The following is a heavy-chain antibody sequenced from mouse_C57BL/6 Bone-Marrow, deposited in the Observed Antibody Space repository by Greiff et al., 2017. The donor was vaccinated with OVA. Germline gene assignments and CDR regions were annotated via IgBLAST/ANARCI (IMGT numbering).Heavy chain of an antibody. CDR3: AKLRLYWYFDV. J-gene: IGHJ1*03. CDR1: GYAFSSSW. Sequence: VQLQQSGPELVKPGASVKISCKASGYAFSSSWMNWVKQRPGKGLEWIGRIYPGDGDTNYNGKFKGKATLTADKSSSTAYMQLSSLTSEDSAVYFCAKLRLYWYFDVWGTGTTVTVSS. D-gene: IGHD1-1*01. V-gene: IGHV1-82*01. CDR2: IYPGDGDT.